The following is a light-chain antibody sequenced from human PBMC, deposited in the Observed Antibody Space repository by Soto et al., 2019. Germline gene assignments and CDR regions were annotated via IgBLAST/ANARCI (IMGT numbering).Light chain of an antibody. V-gene: IGLV4-69*01. CDR1: SGHSSYA. J-gene: IGLJ3*02. Sequence: QPVLTQSPSASASLGASVKFTCTLSSGHSSYAIAWHQQQPEKGPRYLMKVNSDGSHSKGDGIPDRFSGSSSGAERYLTISSLQSEDEAYYYCQTWGTGIRVFGGGTKLTVL. CDR2: VNSDGSH. CDR3: QTWGTGIRV.